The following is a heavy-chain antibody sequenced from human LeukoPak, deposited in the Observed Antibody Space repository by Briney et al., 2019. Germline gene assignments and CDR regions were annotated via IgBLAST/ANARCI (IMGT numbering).Heavy chain of an antibody. CDR3: ARLTPGKNWFDP. CDR2: MYHSGIT. V-gene: IGHV4-38-2*02. D-gene: IGHD3-10*01. J-gene: IGHJ5*02. Sequence: SETLSLTCTVSGYSINSAYYWGWIRQPPGKGLEWIGTMYHSGITYYNLSLKSRVTISVDTSKNQFSLKLNSVSAADTAVYYCARLTPGKNWFDPWGHGTLVTVSS. CDR1: GYSINSAYY.